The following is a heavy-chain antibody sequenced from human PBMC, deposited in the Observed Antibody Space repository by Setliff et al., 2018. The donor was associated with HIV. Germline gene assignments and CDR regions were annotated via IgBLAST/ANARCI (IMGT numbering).Heavy chain of an antibody. V-gene: IGHV3-15*05. CDR1: GFTFSNAW. CDR3: VKDRLVISWGCHFDS. CDR2: IKSKTDDGTT. J-gene: IGHJ4*02. D-gene: IGHD3-16*01. Sequence: GGSLRLSCAASGFTFSNAWMSWVRQAPGKGLEWVGRIKSKTDDGTTDYAAPVKGRFTISRDDSKNTLYLQMNSLRAEDTAVYFCVKDRLVISWGCHFDSWGQGTRVTVSS.